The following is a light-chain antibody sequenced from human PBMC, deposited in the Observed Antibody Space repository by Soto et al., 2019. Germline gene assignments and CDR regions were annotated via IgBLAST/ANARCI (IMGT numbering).Light chain of an antibody. CDR3: LLSYSGPRV. Sequence: QAVVTQEPSLTVSPGGTVTLTCGSSTGAVTSGHSPFWFQQKPGQAPRTLIYDTSDKHSWTPARFSGSLLGGKAALTLSGAQPEDEAEYYCLLSYSGPRVFGGGTQLTVL. CDR1: TGAVTSGHS. J-gene: IGLJ2*01. CDR2: DTS. V-gene: IGLV7-46*01.